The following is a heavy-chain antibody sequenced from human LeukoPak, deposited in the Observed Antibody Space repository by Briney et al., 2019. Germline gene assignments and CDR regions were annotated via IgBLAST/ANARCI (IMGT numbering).Heavy chain of an antibody. V-gene: IGHV3-43*02. CDR3: AKDLYCSSTSCYGHWFDP. D-gene: IGHD2-2*01. CDR2: ISGDGGST. Sequence: GGSLRLSCAASGFTFDDYAMHWVRQAPGKGLEWVSLISGDGGSTYYADSVKGRFTISRDNSKNSLYLQMNNLRTEDTALDYCAKDLYCSSTSCYGHWFDPWGQGTLVTVSS. CDR1: GFTFDDYA. J-gene: IGHJ5*02.